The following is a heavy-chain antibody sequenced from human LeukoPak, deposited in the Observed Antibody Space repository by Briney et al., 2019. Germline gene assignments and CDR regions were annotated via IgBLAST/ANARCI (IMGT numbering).Heavy chain of an antibody. Sequence: GGSLRLSCVASGFTFISHAMSWVRQAPGKGLEWVSAISVSGGSTYYRDSVKGRFTISRDNSKNTLYLQMNSLRAEDTAVYYCGRGGDYGVKIDYWGQGSLVTVSS. CDR1: GFTFISHA. D-gene: IGHD4-17*01. J-gene: IGHJ4*02. V-gene: IGHV3-23*01. CDR3: GRGGDYGVKIDY. CDR2: ISVSGGST.